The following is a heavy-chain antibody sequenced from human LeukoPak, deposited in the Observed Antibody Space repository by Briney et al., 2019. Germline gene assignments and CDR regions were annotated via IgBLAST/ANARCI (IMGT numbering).Heavy chain of an antibody. J-gene: IGHJ3*02. CDR2: INHSGST. Sequence: SETLSLTCAVYGGSFSGYYWSWIRQPPGKGLEWIGEINHSGSTNYNPSLKSRVTISVDTSKNQFSLKLSSVTAADTAVYCCARVSSGWSDAFDIWGQGTMVTVSS. V-gene: IGHV4-34*01. CDR3: ARVSSGWSDAFDI. D-gene: IGHD6-19*01. CDR1: GGSFSGYY.